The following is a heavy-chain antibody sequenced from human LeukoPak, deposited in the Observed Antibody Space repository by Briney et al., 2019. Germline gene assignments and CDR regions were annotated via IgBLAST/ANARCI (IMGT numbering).Heavy chain of an antibody. CDR3: QGNIPAVDI. CDR1: GGSISSSSYY. CDR2: IYYSGST. V-gene: IGHV4-39*01. D-gene: IGHD2/OR15-2a*01. J-gene: IGHJ3*02. Sequence: SETLSLTCTVSGGSISSSSYYWGWIRQPPGKGLEWIGSIYYSGSTYYNPSLKSRVTISVDTSKNQFSLKLSSVAAADTAVYYCQGNIPAVDIWGQGTMVTVSS.